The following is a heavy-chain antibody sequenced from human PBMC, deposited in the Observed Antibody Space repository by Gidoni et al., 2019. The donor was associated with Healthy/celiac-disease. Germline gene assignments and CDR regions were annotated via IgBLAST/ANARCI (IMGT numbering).Heavy chain of an antibody. D-gene: IGHD3-22*01. CDR2: INPSGGST. J-gene: IGHJ6*02. CDR3: ARDEEPVTMTTPPGYYGMDV. Sequence: QVQLVQSGAEVKKPGASVKVSCKASGYTFTSYYMHWLRQAPGQGLEWMGIINPSGGSTSYAQKFQGRVTMTRDTSTSTVYMELSSLRSEDTAVYYCARDEEPVTMTTPPGYYGMDVWGQGTTVTVSS. CDR1: GYTFTSYY. V-gene: IGHV1-46*01.